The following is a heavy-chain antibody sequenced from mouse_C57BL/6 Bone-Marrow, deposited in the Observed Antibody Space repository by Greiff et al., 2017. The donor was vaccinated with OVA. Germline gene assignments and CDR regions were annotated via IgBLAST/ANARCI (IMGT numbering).Heavy chain of an antibody. CDR2: IHPNSGST. V-gene: IGHV1-64*01. D-gene: IGHD2-3*01. CDR1: AYTFPSSW. CDR3: ARFYDGYYEKFAY. Sequence: QVQLQQPGAELVKPGASVTFSCKASAYTFPSSWMHWVKQRPGNGLEWIGLIHPNSGSTNYNEKFKSKATLTVDKSYSTAYMQLSSLTSEDSAVYYCARFYDGYYEKFAYWGQGTLVTVSA. J-gene: IGHJ3*01.